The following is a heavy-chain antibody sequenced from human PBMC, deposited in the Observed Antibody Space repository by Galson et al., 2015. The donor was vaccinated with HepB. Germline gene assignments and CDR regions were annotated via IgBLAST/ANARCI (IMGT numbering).Heavy chain of an antibody. D-gene: IGHD4-17*01. CDR3: ARDDDYGDYADYFDY. Sequence: SETLSLTCAVYGGSFSGYYWSWIRQPPGKGLEWIGEINHSGSTNYNPSLKSRVTISVDTSKNQFSLKLSSVTAADTAVYYCARDDDYGDYADYFDYWGRGTLVTVSS. CDR2: INHSGST. V-gene: IGHV4-34*01. J-gene: IGHJ4*02. CDR1: GGSFSGYY.